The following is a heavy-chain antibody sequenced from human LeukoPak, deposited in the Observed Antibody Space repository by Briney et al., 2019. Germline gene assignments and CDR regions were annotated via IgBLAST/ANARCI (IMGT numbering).Heavy chain of an antibody. CDR3: ARETLPGVVAATYYYDSSGYPPEPDDY. J-gene: IGHJ4*02. D-gene: IGHD3-22*01. Sequence: SETLSLTCTVSGGSISSSSYYWGWNRQPPGKGLEWIGSIYYSGSTYYNPSLKSRVTISVDTSKNQFSLKLSSVTAADTAVYYCARETLPGVVAATYYYDSSGYPPEPDDYWGQGTLVTVSS. CDR1: GGSISSSSYY. V-gene: IGHV4-39*07. CDR2: IYYSGST.